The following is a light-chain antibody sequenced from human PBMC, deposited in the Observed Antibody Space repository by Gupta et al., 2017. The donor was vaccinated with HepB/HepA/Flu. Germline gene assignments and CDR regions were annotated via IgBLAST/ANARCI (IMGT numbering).Light chain of an antibody. V-gene: IGLV1-44*01. CDR2: INN. Sequence: QSVLPQPPSLFGTPGQRVVISCSGSTSNIGSNTVDWYQQRPGTAPKVLICINNQRPSGVPDRFSGSKSGTSASLAISGLQSDDEADYYCAGWDDSLNAYVFGTGTKVTVL. J-gene: IGLJ1*01. CDR1: TSNIGSNT. CDR3: AGWDDSLNAYV.